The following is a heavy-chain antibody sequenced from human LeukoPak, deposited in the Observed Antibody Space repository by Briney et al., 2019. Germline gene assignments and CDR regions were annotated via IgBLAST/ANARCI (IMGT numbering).Heavy chain of an antibody. CDR1: GFTFSTYP. J-gene: IGHJ4*02. V-gene: IGHV3-21*01. Sequence: GGSLRLSCAASGFTFSTYPMNWVRQAPGKGLEWVSSLGGSSRSIYYADSVKGRFTISRDNAKNSLYLQMNSLRAEDTAVYYCAKDQAEWLVGNFDYWGQGTLVTVSS. CDR2: LGGSSRSI. CDR3: AKDQAEWLVGNFDY. D-gene: IGHD6-19*01.